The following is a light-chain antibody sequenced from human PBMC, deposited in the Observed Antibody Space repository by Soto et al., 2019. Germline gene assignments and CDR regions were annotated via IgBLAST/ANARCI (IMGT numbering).Light chain of an antibody. CDR2: GNS. Sequence: QSVLTQPPSVSGAPGQRVTISCTGSSSNIGAGYDVHWYQQLPGTAPKLLIYGNSNRPSGVPDRFSSSKSGTSASLAITGLQAEDEADYYCQSYDSSLSRVFGGGTKVTVL. CDR3: QSYDSSLSRV. V-gene: IGLV1-40*01. J-gene: IGLJ2*01. CDR1: SSNIGAGYD.